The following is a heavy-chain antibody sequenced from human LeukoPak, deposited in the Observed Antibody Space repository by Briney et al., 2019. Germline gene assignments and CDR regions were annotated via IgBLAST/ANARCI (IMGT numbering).Heavy chain of an antibody. D-gene: IGHD1-1*01. CDR1: GFTFSNYW. CDR3: ARENWNDWFDS. CDR2: IKQDGSDK. V-gene: IGHV3-7*01. J-gene: IGHJ5*01. Sequence: SGGPLRLSCAASGFTFSNYWMSWVRQAPGKGLEWVANIKQDGSDKYYVDSVKGRFTISRDNAKNSLYPQVNSLRAEDTAVYYCARENWNDWFDSWGQGTLVTVSS.